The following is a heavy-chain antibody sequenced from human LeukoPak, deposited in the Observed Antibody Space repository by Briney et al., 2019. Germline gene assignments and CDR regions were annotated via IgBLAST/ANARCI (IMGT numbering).Heavy chain of an antibody. J-gene: IGHJ4*02. CDR3: ARRGILWFGEPYYFDY. CDR2: IYPGDSDT. D-gene: IGHD3-10*01. Sequence: GESLKISCKGSGYSFTSYWIGWVRQMPGKGLEWMGIIYPGDSDTRYSPSFQGQVTISADKSISTAYLQWSSLKASDTAMYYCARRGILWFGEPYYFDYWGQGTLVTVSS. V-gene: IGHV5-51*01. CDR1: GYSFTSYW.